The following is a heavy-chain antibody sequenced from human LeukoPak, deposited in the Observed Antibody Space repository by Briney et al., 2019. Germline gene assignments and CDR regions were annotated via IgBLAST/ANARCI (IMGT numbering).Heavy chain of an antibody. V-gene: IGHV3-13*01. J-gene: IGHJ6*03. CDR3: AGANYDILTGYYRGDRYYYYYMDV. CDR2: IGTAGDT. CDR1: GFTFSSYD. D-gene: IGHD3-9*01. Sequence: GGSLRLSCAASGFTFSSYDMHWVRQATGKGLEWVSAIGTAGDTYYPGSVKGRFTISRENAKNSLYLQMNSLRAGDTAVYYCAGANYDILTGYYRGDRYYYYYMDVWGKGTTVTVSS.